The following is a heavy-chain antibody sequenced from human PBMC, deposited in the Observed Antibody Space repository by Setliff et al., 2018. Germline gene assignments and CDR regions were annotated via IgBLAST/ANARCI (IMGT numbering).Heavy chain of an antibody. CDR3: SRDVYDFRTGQADP. V-gene: IGHV3-7*01. J-gene: IGHJ5*02. CDR2: INQGGGEQ. CDR1: GFTFSSLW. Sequence: PGGSLRLSCAASGFTFSSLWMAWVRQAPGKGLEWVANINQGGGEQFYVDSVRGRLIISRDNAKNSLYLHMSSLRADDTAVYYCSRDVYDFRTGQADPWGQGTLVTVSS. D-gene: IGHD3-3*01.